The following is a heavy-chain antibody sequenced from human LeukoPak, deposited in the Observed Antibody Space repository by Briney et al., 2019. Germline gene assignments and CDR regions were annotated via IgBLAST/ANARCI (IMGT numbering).Heavy chain of an antibody. V-gene: IGHV3-30-3*01. CDR2: ISYVGSNK. J-gene: IGHJ6*02. CDR3: AKENVLRFLEWSLTG. CDR1: GFTFSRYA. Sequence: GWSLRLSCPASGFTFSRYAMHWVRQAPGKGLKWVAVISYVGSNKYYADSVKGRFTISRNNYKNTHYLQMNSLRAEGKAVYFCAKENVLRFLEWSLTGCGQGTTVTVSS. D-gene: IGHD3-3*01.